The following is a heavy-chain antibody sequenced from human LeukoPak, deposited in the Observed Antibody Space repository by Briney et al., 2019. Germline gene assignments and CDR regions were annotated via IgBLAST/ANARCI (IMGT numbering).Heavy chain of an antibody. CDR3: ARDEYYSNYYYGMVV. CDR1: VCTFSSYA. D-gene: IGHD3-16*01. CDR2: IIPILGIT. Sequence: SVNVSCKASVCTFSSYAISWVRQAPGQGLEWMGRIIPILGITNYAQKFQGRVTITADTFTTTAYMELSSLRSEDTAVYYCARDEYYSNYYYGMVVWGQGNTVTVSS. V-gene: IGHV1-69*04. J-gene: IGHJ6*02.